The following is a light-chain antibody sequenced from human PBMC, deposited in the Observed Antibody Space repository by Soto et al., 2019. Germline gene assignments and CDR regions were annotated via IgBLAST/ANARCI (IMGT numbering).Light chain of an antibody. CDR2: DVS. V-gene: IGLV2-14*01. J-gene: IGLJ1*01. CDR1: GSDVGAYRY. CDR3: DSYTSSSSYA. Sequence: SALTQPASVSGSPGQSITISCTGTGSDVGAYRYVSWYQQHQGQAPKLIIYDVSNRPSGVSDRFSGSKSGNTASLTISGLQSDDEADYYCDSYTSSSSYAFGSGTKVTVL.